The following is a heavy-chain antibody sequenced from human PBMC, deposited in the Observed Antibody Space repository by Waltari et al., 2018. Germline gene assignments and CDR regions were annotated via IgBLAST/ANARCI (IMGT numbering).Heavy chain of an antibody. D-gene: IGHD6-13*01. J-gene: IGHJ5*02. CDR1: GYTFTGDS. CDR2: INPNSGGT. V-gene: IGHV1-2*04. CDR3: ARARIAAADEGFDP. Sequence: QVQLVPSGAAVKKPGASVKVSCKAYGYTFTGDSLHWVRRAPGQGLEWMGWINPNSGGTNYAQKFQGWVTMTRDTSISTAYMELSRLRSDDTAVYYCARARIAAADEGFDPWGQGTLVTVSS.